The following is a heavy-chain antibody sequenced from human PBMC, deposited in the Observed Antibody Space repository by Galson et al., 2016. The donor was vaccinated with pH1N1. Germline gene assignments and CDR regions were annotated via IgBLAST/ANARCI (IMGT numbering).Heavy chain of an antibody. D-gene: IGHD3-3*01. V-gene: IGHV2-5*02. J-gene: IGHJ5*02. CDR2: VYWDDDK. CDR1: GFSLSTRRVG. Sequence: PALVKPTQTLTLTCTFSGFSLSTRRVGVGWIRQPPGKALEWLALVYWDDDKRYSPSLTTRLTITQDTSKNQVVLTMTNMYPLDTATYYWAHRGYFSSGHYTGDDWFDPWGQGTLVTVST. CDR3: AHRGYFSSGHYTGDDWFDP.